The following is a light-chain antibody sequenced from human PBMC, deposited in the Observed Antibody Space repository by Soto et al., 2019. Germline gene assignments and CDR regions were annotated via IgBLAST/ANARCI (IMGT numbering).Light chain of an antibody. V-gene: IGKV3-20*01. J-gene: IGKJ4*01. CDR3: QQYGSSAFS. Sequence: EIVLTQSPGTLSLSPGERATLSCRASQSVSSSYLAWYKQKPGQAPRLLIYGASSMATGIPDRLSVSGFVTDFTLIISRLEPKDFAVYYCQQYGSSAFSFGGGTKL. CDR1: QSVSSSY. CDR2: GAS.